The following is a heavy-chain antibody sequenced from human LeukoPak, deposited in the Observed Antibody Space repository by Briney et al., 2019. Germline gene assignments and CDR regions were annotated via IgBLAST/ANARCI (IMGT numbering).Heavy chain of an antibody. J-gene: IGHJ4*02. V-gene: IGHV1-69*13. CDR3: ARSREMATILYFDY. D-gene: IGHD5-24*01. CDR2: VIPMFGTT. CDR1: GGTFSRFS. Sequence: GASVKVSCKASGGTFSRFSINWLRQAPGQGLEWMGAVIPMFGTTDYAQKFQGRVTITADESTSTAYMELRSLRSDDTAVYYCARSREMATILYFDYWGQGTLVTVSS.